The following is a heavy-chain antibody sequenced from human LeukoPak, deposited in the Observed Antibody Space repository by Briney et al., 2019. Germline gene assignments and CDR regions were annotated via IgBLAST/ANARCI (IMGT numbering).Heavy chain of an antibody. CDR3: ASTQPYAFDI. V-gene: IGHV3-30*02. CDR1: GFTFSAHG. Sequence: PGGSLRLSCVASGFTFSAHGIHWVRQAPGKGLDWVTFIRYEGHYKYYADSVKGRFTISRDNAKNSLYLQMNSLRAEDTAVYYCASTQPYAFDIWGQGTMVTVSS. CDR2: IRYEGHYK. J-gene: IGHJ3*02.